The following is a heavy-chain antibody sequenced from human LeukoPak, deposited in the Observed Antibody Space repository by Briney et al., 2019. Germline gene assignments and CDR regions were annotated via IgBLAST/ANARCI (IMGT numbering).Heavy chain of an antibody. V-gene: IGHV1-24*01. D-gene: IGHD1-26*01. CDR3: ATESYSGSYLYAFDI. Sequence: ASVNVSCTASGYTFSGYYMHWVRQTPGKGIEWMGGFDPEDGETIYAQKFQGRVTMTEDTSTDTAYMELSSLRSEDTAVYYCATESYSGSYLYAFDIWGQGTMVTVSS. CDR2: FDPEDGET. J-gene: IGHJ3*02. CDR1: GYTFSGYY.